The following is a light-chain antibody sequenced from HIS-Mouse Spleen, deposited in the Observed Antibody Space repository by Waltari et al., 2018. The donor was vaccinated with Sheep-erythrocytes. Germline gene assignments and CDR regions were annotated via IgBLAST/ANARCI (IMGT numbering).Light chain of an antibody. CDR1: SSDVGGYNY. V-gene: IGLV2-11*01. J-gene: IGLJ1*01. Sequence: QSALTQPRSVSGSPGQSVTISCTGTSSDVGGYNYVSWYQQHPGKAPKLMIYDVSKRPSGAPVRFSGSNAGNTASLTISGLQAEDEADYYCCSYAGSYNHVFATGTKVTVL. CDR3: CSYAGSYNHV. CDR2: DVS.